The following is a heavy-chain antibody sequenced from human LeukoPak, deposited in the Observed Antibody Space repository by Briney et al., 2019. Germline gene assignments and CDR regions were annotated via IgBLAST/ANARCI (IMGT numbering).Heavy chain of an antibody. D-gene: IGHD3-22*01. Sequence: GGSLRLSCAASGFTFNTYTMNWVRQAPGKGLEWVSSIGRSSIDKYYADSVRGRFTISRDNAKNSLYVQMSSLRAEDTAVYYCVRGDSRELWGQGTLVTVSS. CDR2: IGRSSIDK. V-gene: IGHV3-21*01. CDR1: GFTFNTYT. CDR3: VRGDSREL. J-gene: IGHJ4*02.